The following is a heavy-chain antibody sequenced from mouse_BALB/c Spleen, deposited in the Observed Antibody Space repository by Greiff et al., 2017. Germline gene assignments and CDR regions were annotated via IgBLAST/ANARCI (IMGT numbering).Heavy chain of an antibody. D-gene: IGHD2-10*01. CDR3: ASTYYGNSAWFAY. CDR2: ISSGGSYT. CDR1: GFTFSSYG. Sequence: VQLKESGGDLVKPGGSLKLSCAASGFTFSSYGMSWVRQTPDKRLEWVATISSGGSYTYYPDSVKGRFTISRDNAKNTLYLQMSSLKSEDTAMYYCASTYYGNSAWFAYWGQGTLVTVSA. V-gene: IGHV5-6*01. J-gene: IGHJ3*01.